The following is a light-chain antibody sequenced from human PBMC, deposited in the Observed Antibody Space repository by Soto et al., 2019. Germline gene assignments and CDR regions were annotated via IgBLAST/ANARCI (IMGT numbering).Light chain of an antibody. CDR3: QQYKSWRT. J-gene: IGKJ1*01. Sequence: IVMAQSPATLSVSPGERATVSCRAGQSIDSKLAWYQQRPGQAPRLLIYAASTRATGIPARFSGSGSGTEFTLTISGLQSEDFGVYYCQQYKSWRTFGQGTKVDIK. CDR1: QSIDSK. V-gene: IGKV3-15*01. CDR2: AAS.